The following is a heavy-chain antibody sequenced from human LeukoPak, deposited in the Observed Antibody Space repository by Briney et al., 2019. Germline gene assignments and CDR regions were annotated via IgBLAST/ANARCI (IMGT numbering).Heavy chain of an antibody. CDR2: ISSSGSTI. V-gene: IGHV3-48*04. CDR3: ARDNYDSSGPYYFDY. D-gene: IGHD3-22*01. J-gene: IGHJ4*02. Sequence: GGSLRLSCAASGFTFSSYWMTWVRQSPGKGLEWVSYISSSGSTIYYADSVKGRFTISRDNARNSLYLQMNSLRAEDTAVYYCARDNYDSSGPYYFDYWGQGTLVTVSS. CDR1: GFTFSSYW.